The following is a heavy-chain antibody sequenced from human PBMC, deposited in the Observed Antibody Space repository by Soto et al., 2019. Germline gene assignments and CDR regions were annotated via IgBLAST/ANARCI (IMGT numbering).Heavy chain of an antibody. CDR2: INHSGST. CDR3: ARRRVSPYSSSWCWFDP. Sequence: SETLSLTCAVYGGSFSGYYWSWIRQPPGKGLEWVGEINHSGSTNYNPSLKSRVSISLDTSTNHFALKLSSVTAADTAVYYCARRRVSPYSSSWCWFDPWGQGTLVTVSS. J-gene: IGHJ5*02. CDR1: GGSFSGYY. D-gene: IGHD6-13*01. V-gene: IGHV4-34*01.